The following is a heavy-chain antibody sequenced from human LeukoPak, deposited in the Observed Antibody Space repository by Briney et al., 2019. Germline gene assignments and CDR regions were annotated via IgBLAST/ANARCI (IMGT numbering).Heavy chain of an antibody. CDR2: IYYSGST. D-gene: IGHD2-15*01. J-gene: IGHJ3*02. Sequence: SETLSLTCTVSGGSISSYYWSWIRQPPGKGLEWIGYIYYSGSTNYNPSLKSRVTISVDTSKNQFSLKLSSVTAADTAVYYCARFSVVVAATIYAFDIWGQGTMITVSS. CDR3: ARFSVVVAATIYAFDI. V-gene: IGHV4-59*12. CDR1: GGSISSYY.